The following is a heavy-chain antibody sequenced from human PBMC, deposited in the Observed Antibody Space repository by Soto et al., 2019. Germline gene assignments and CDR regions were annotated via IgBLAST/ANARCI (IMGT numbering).Heavy chain of an antibody. V-gene: IGHV3-21*01. Sequence: EVQLVESGGGLVKPGGSLRLSCAASGFTFSSYAINWVRQAPGKGLEWVSSISSESSYIYYADSVKGRFTISRDNAKNSLYLQMNSLRAEDTAVYYCARGSIHTGLYDCWGQGTLVTVSS. J-gene: IGHJ4*02. CDR2: ISSESSYI. CDR3: ARGSIHTGLYDC. D-gene: IGHD1-1*01. CDR1: GFTFSSYA.